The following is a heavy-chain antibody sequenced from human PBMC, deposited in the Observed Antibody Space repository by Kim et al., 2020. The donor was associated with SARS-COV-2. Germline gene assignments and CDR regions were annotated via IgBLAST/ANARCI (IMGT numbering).Heavy chain of an antibody. CDR3: AREGDYNAFDI. J-gene: IGHJ3*02. V-gene: IGHV3-48*03. D-gene: IGHD4-4*01. Sequence: IYYADSVKGRFTISRDNAKNSLYLQMNSLRAEDTAVYYCAREGDYNAFDIWGQGTMVTVSS. CDR2: I.